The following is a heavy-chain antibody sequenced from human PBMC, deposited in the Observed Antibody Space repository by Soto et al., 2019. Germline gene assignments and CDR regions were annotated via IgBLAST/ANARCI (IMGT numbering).Heavy chain of an antibody. CDR2: IYPGDSDT. V-gene: IGHV5-51*01. Sequence: GESLKISCKGSGYSFSNYWIGWVRQMPGKGLEWMGIIYPGDSDTRYSPSFQGQVTISADTSKNQFSLKLSSVTAADTAVYYCARALGRGSSWPLDYWGQGTLVTVSS. J-gene: IGHJ4*02. D-gene: IGHD6-13*01. CDR3: ARALGRGSSWPLDY. CDR1: GYSFSNYW.